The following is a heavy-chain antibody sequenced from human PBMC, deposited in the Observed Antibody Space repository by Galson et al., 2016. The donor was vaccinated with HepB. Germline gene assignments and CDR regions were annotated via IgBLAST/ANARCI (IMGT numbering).Heavy chain of an antibody. J-gene: IGHJ4*02. CDR1: GGSISSGGYY. V-gene: IGHV4-31*03. D-gene: IGHD5-18*01. CDR3: ARGGRKGLWGYYLDY. Sequence: TLSLTCTVSGGSISSGGYYWSWIRQHPGKGLEWIGYIYHLGNTYFNPSLKSRVTMSVDASKNQFSLKLSSVTAADTAVYYCARGGRKGLWGYYLDYWGQGTLVPVSS. CDR2: IYHLGNT.